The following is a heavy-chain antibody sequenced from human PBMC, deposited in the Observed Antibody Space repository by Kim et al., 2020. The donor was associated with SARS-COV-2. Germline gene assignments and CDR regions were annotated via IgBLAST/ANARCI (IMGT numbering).Heavy chain of an antibody. CDR1: GGSVSSSSYY. D-gene: IGHD2-2*01. CDR2: IYYSGNT. Sequence: SETLSLTCTVSGGSVSSSSYYWGWIRQPPGKGLEWIGSIYYSGNTYYNSSLKSRVTTSVDTSKNQFSLKVTSVTAADTAVYYCAGTAAPYYYYYYDVDVWGQGTTVTVSS. CDR3: AGTAAPYYYYYYDVDV. V-gene: IGHV4-39*01. J-gene: IGHJ6*02.